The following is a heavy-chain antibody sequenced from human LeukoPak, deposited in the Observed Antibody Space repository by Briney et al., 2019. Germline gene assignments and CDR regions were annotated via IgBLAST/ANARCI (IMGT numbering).Heavy chain of an antibody. J-gene: IGHJ6*02. CDR3: ARTPGMVVVKTFYCMDV. D-gene: IGHD3-22*01. CDR1: GYTFTSDG. Sequence: VASVKVSCTTSGYTFTSDGISWVRQAPGQGLEWMGRIGTYKGNTNYAQMFQGRVTMTTDTSTSTAYMELKNLRSDDTAVYYCARTPGMVVVKTFYCMDVWGQGTTVTVSS. CDR2: IGTYKGNT. V-gene: IGHV1-18*01.